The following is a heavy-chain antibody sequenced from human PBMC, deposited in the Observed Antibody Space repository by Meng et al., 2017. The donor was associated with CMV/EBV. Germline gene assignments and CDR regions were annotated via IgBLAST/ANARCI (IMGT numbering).Heavy chain of an antibody. CDR1: WVAPRISGGG. CDR2: IYWDDDK. Sequence: MNVQEAGSTPVQPTQTLERTWTFSWVAPRISGGGVGWIRLHPGKGLELLALIYWDDDKRYSPSLKSRLTITKDTSKNQVVLTMPNMDPVDAATYYCARIAAAGRFDYWGQGTLVTVSS. CDR3: ARIAAAGRFDY. V-gene: IGHV2-5*02. J-gene: IGHJ4*02. D-gene: IGHD6-13*01.